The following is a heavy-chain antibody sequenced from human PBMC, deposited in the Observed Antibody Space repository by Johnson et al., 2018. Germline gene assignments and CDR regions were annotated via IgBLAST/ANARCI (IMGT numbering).Heavy chain of an antibody. CDR3: ARGGKTAGGTRGLAV. V-gene: IGHV4-61*01. J-gene: IGHJ6*02. D-gene: IGHD6-13*01. CDR2: IYYSGST. Sequence: QVQLQESGPGLVKPSETLSLTCTVTGYSVSSGSYYWSWIRQPPGKGLEWIGYIYYSGSTNYNSSLKSRVTISVDTSKSRFSLKLSSVTAADTAVYYWARGGKTAGGTRGLAVWGQGTTVTVSS. CDR1: GYSVSSGSYY.